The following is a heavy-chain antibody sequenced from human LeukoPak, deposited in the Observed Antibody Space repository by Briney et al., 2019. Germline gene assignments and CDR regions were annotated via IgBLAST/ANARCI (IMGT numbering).Heavy chain of an antibody. Sequence: SETLSLTCTVYGGSFSGYYWSWIRQPPGKGLEWIGEITHTGRTNYNPSLKSRVTISVDTSKNQFSLNLSSVTAADTAVYYCARSYSRFYYYYMDVWGKGTTVTVSS. CDR3: ARSYSRFYYYYMDV. D-gene: IGHD6-13*01. V-gene: IGHV4-34*01. J-gene: IGHJ6*03. CDR1: GGSFSGYY. CDR2: ITHTGRT.